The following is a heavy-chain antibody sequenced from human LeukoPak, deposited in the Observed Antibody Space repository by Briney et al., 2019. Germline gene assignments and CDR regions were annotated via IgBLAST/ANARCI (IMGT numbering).Heavy chain of an antibody. V-gene: IGHV4-39*01. D-gene: IGHD5-12*01. J-gene: IGHJ4*02. Sequence: SETLSLTCTVSGGSISSSSYYWGWIRQPPGKGLEWIGSIYYSGSTYYNPSLKSRVTISVDTSKNQFSLKLSSVTAADTAVYYCARGGYDFVGDLDSYYFDYWGQGTLVTVSS. CDR1: GGSISSSSYY. CDR3: ARGGYDFVGDLDSYYFDY. CDR2: IYYSGST.